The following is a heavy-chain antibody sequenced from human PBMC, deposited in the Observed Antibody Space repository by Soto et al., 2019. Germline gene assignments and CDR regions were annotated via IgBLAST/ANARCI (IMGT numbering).Heavy chain of an antibody. J-gene: IGHJ6*02. Sequence: SETLSLTCTVPGGSISTYYWSWIRRPPGKGLEWIGYIYNSGSTHSNPSLQSRVTISVDTSENQFSLKLSSVTAADTAIYYCARARITMVREVIKYNMDVWGQGTTVTVSS. CDR1: GGSISTYY. V-gene: IGHV4-59*01. CDR2: IYNSGST. CDR3: ARARITMVREVIKYNMDV. D-gene: IGHD3-10*01.